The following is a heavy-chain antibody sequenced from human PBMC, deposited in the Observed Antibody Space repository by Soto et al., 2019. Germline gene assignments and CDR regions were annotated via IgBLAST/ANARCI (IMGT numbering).Heavy chain of an antibody. Sequence: QVQLVESGGGVVQPGRSLRLSCAASGFTFSSYAMHWVRQAPGKGLEWVAVISYDGSNKYYADSVKGRFTISRDNSKNTLYLKMNSLRAEDTAVYYCASPDSDIVVVPAAPTDYYGMDVWGQGTTVTVSS. CDR2: ISYDGSNK. D-gene: IGHD2-2*01. J-gene: IGHJ6*02. V-gene: IGHV3-30-3*01. CDR1: GFTFSSYA. CDR3: ASPDSDIVVVPAAPTDYYGMDV.